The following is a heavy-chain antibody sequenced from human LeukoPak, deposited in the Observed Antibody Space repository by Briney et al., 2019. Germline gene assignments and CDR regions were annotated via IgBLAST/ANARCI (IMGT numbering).Heavy chain of an antibody. CDR2: INQGGSVQ. CDR1: GFTFRSYW. D-gene: IGHD5-12*01. V-gene: IGHV3-7*01. CDR3: ARVEYSGWNLEY. J-gene: IGHJ4*02. Sequence: GGSLRLSCAASGFTFRSYWMSWVRQAPGKGLEWVANINQGGSVQYYMDSVKGRFTISRDDARNSLYVQMNSLRDEDTAVYYCARVEYSGWNLEYWGQGTLVTVSS.